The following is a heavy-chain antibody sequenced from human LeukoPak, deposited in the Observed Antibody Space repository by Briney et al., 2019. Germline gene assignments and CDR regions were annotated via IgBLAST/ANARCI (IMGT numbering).Heavy chain of an antibody. CDR1: GFTFSSYG. Sequence: GGSLRLSCAASGFTFSSYGMSWVRQAPGKGLEWVSAISGSGGSTYYADSVKGRFTISRDNSKNTLYLQMNSLRVEDTAVYYCARGYSSAIYTSWGQGTLVTVSS. J-gene: IGHJ4*02. CDR3: ARGYSSAIYTS. D-gene: IGHD6-19*01. V-gene: IGHV3-23*01. CDR2: ISGSGGST.